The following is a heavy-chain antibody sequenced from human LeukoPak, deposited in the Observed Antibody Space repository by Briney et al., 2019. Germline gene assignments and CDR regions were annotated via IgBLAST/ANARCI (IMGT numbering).Heavy chain of an antibody. V-gene: IGHV4-34*01. CDR1: GGSFSGYY. CDR3: ARLVVGPKARYFQH. J-gene: IGHJ1*01. CDR2: INHSGST. Sequence: SETLSLTCAVYGGSFSGYYWNWIRQPPGKGLEWIGEINHSGSTNYNPSLKSRVTISVDTSKNQFSLKLSSVTAADTAVYYCARLVVGPKARYFQHWGQGTLVTVSS. D-gene: IGHD3-10*01.